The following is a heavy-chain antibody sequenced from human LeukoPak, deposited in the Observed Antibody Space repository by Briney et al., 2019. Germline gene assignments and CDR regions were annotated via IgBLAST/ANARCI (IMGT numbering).Heavy chain of an antibody. Sequence: GRSLRLSCAASGFTFSSYGMHWVRQAPGKGLEWVAVIWYDGSNKYYADSVKGRFTISRDNSKNTLYLQMNSLRAEDTAVYYCAKEGITGAMYNWFDPWGPGTLVTVSS. CDR3: AKEGITGAMYNWFDP. CDR1: GFTFSSYG. V-gene: IGHV3-33*06. J-gene: IGHJ5*02. D-gene: IGHD1-7*01. CDR2: IWYDGSNK.